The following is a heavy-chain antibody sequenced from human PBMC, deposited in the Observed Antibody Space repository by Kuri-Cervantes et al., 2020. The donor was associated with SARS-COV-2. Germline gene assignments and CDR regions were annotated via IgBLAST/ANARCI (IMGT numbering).Heavy chain of an antibody. V-gene: IGHV3-23*01. D-gene: IGHD4-23*01. CDR3: AKAPRPHWDGGNSGDY. CDR1: GFTFSSYA. Sequence: LSLTCAASGFTFSSYAMSWVRQAPGKGLEWVSAISGSGGSTYYADSVKGRFTISRDNSKNTLYLQMISLRAEDTAVYYCAKAPRPHWDGGNSGDYWGQGTLVTVSS. CDR2: ISGSGGST. J-gene: IGHJ4*02.